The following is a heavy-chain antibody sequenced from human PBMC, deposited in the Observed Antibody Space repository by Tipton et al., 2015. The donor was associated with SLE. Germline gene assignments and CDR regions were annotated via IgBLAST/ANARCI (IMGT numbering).Heavy chain of an antibody. D-gene: IGHD5-18*01. Sequence: TLSLTCAVYGGSFSGYYWSWIRQPPGKGLEWIGEINHSGSTNYNPSLKSRVTISVDTSKNQFSLKLSSVTAADTAVYYCASTVDTAMAQHWGQGTLVTVSS. CDR2: INHSGST. CDR3: ASTVDTAMAQH. J-gene: IGHJ1*01. CDR1: GGSFSGYY. V-gene: IGHV4-34*01.